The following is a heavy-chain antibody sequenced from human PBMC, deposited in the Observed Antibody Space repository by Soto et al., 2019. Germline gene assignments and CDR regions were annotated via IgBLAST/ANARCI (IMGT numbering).Heavy chain of an antibody. D-gene: IGHD3-3*01. CDR1: GGSISSYY. J-gene: IGHJ5*02. CDR2: IYYSGST. CDR3: ARGYYDFWSGYYRYGSGISRFEP. V-gene: IGHV4-59*01. Sequence: SETLSLTCTVSGGSISSYYWSWIRQPPGKGLEWIGYIYYSGSTNYNPSLKSRVTISVDTSKNQFSLKLSSVTAADTAVYYCARGYYDFWSGYYRYGSGISRFEPWGQGTLVTVSS.